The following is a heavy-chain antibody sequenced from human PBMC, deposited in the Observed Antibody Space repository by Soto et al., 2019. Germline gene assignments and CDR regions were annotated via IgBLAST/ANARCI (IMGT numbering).Heavy chain of an antibody. J-gene: IGHJ3*02. CDR1: GFTFSSYG. CDR2: ISYDGSNK. CDR3: AKDPSLDAFDI. Sequence: QVQLVESGGGVVQHGRSLRLSCAASGFTFSSYGMHWVRQAPGKGLEWVAVISYDGSNKYYADSVKGRFTISRDNSKNTLYLQMNSLRAEDTAVYYCAKDPSLDAFDIWGQGTMVTVSS. V-gene: IGHV3-30*18.